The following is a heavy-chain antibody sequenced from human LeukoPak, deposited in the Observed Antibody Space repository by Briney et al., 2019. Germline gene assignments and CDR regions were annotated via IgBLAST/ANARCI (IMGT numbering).Heavy chain of an antibody. CDR2: IYYSGST. CDR1: GGSISSYY. CDR3: ARHSYYDFWSGYYTWGLDY. V-gene: IGHV4-59*01. D-gene: IGHD3-3*01. J-gene: IGHJ4*02. Sequence: PSETLSLTCTVSGGSISSYYWSWIRQPPGKGLEWIGYIYYSGSTNYNPSLKSRVTISVDTSKNQFSLKLSSVTAADTAVYYCARHSYYDFWSGYYTWGLDYWGQGTLVTVSS.